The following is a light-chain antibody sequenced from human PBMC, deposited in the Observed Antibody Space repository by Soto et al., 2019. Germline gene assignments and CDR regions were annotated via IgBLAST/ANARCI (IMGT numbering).Light chain of an antibody. CDR3: CSYTSSRTRG. V-gene: IGLV2-14*01. CDR2: EVS. CDR1: SSDVGGYNY. J-gene: IGLJ3*02. Sequence: QSALTQPASVSGSPGQSITISCTGTSSDVGGYNYVSWYQQHPGKAPKLMIYEVSNRPSGVSNRFSCSKSGNTASLTISGLQAEDEADYYCCSYTSSRTRGFGGWTKL.